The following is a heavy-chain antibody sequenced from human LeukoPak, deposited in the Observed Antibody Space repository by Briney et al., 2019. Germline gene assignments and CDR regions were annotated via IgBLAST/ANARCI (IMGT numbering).Heavy chain of an antibody. D-gene: IGHD2-2*01. Sequence: SETLSLTRAVYGGSFSGYYWSWIRQPPGKGLEWIGEINHSGSTNYNPSLKSRVTISVDTSKNQFSLKLSSVTAADTAVYYCARRGYCSSTSCYGVRWFDPWGQGTLVTVSS. CDR3: ARRGYCSSTSCYGVRWFDP. CDR1: GGSFSGYY. J-gene: IGHJ5*02. V-gene: IGHV4-34*01. CDR2: INHSGST.